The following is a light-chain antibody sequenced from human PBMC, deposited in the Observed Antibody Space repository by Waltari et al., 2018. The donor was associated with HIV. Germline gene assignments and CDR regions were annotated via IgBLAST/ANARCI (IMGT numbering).Light chain of an antibody. CDR1: SSNIGAGYD. CDR2: GNS. Sequence: QSVLTQPPSVSGAPGQRVTISCTGSSSNIGAGYDVHWYQQLPGTAPNLLIFGNSNRPSGVPDRFSGSKSGTSASLANTGLQAEDEADYYCQSYDSSLSAFYVFGTGTKVTVL. CDR3: QSYDSSLSAFYV. V-gene: IGLV1-40*01. J-gene: IGLJ1*01.